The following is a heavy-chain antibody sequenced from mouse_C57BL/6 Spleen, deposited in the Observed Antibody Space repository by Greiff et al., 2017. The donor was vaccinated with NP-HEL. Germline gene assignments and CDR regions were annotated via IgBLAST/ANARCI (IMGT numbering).Heavy chain of an antibody. CDR2: ISSGSSTI. J-gene: IGHJ1*03. D-gene: IGHD1-1*02. V-gene: IGHV5-17*01. CDR3: ARRWEGWYFDV. CDR1: GFTFSDYG. Sequence: DVMLVESGGGLVKPGGSLKLSCAASGFTFSDYGMHWVRQAPEKGLEWVAYISSGSSTIYYADTVKGRFTISRDNAKNTLFLQMTSLRSEDTAMYYCARRWEGWYFDVWGTGTTVTVSS.